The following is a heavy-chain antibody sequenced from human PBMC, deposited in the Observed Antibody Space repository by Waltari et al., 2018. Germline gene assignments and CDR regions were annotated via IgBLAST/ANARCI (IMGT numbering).Heavy chain of an antibody. J-gene: IGHJ4*02. CDR1: GYSISSGYY. CDR3: ARVLGGATMVQGVIIKSPYYFDY. D-gene: IGHD3-10*01. Sequence: QVQLQESGPGLVKPSETLSLTCAVSGYSISSGYYWGWIRQPPGKGLEWIGSIYHSGSTYYNPSLKSRVTISVDTSKNQFSLKLSSVTAADTAVYYCARVLGGATMVQGVIIKSPYYFDYWGQGTLVTVSS. CDR2: IYHSGST. V-gene: IGHV4-38-2*01.